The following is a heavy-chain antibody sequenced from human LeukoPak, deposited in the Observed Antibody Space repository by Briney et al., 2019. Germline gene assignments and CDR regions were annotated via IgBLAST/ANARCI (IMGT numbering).Heavy chain of an antibody. J-gene: IGHJ6*03. V-gene: IGHV3-74*01. CDR1: GFTFSGYW. Sequence: PGGSLRLSCVTSGFTFSGYWMHWVRQGPEKGLELVSRIDNDGHGIIYAESVKGRFTTSRDNVKNTLYLQMNSLRVEDTAVYYCAAGGGWDPSFGVVTHIDAWGKGNTVVVS. CDR2: IDNDGHGI. D-gene: IGHD3-3*01. CDR3: AAGGGWDPSFGVVTHIDA.